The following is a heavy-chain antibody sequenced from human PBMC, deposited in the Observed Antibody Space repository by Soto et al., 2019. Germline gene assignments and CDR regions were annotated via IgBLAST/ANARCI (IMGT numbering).Heavy chain of an antibody. CDR2: IYPGDFDI. Sequence: PGESLKISCKGSGYKFIDNGIGWVRQVPGKGLEWMGSIYPGDFDIKYCPSFHGQFTISADKSITTVYLHWSGLKASDTSIYYCARAFGGEYYDRRSWYSAYLGQGTQVTASS. D-gene: IGHD3-16*01. CDR1: GYKFIDNG. CDR3: ARAFGGEYYDRRSWYSAY. J-gene: IGHJ4*02. V-gene: IGHV5-51*03.